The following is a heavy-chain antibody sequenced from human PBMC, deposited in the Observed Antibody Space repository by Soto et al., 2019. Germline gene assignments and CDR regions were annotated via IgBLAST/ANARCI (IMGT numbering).Heavy chain of an antibody. CDR1: GYTFTSYG. CDR2: ISAYNGNT. J-gene: IGHJ1*01. Sequence: ASVKVSCKASGYTFTSYGISWVRQAPGQGLEWMGWISAYNGNTNYAQKLQGRVTMTTDTSTSTAYMELRSLRSDDTAVYYCARDRSDIVVVVAYRPIQHWGQGTLVTVSS. D-gene: IGHD2-15*01. CDR3: ARDRSDIVVVVAYRPIQH. V-gene: IGHV1-18*01.